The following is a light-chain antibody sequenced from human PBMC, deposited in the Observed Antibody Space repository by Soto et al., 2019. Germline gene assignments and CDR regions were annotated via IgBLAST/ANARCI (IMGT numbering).Light chain of an antibody. CDR2: ATS. J-gene: IGKJ1*01. Sequence: VLTQSPGTLSLSTGDTPTLSCRASQTVSNSFLGWYQQRPGQAPRLLMIATSKTAPGIPDRFSGSGSGTDFTLTISRLEPEDFAVYYCQVYGTSRTFGQGTDVDIK. V-gene: IGKV3-20*01. CDR1: QTVSNSF. CDR3: QVYGTSRT.